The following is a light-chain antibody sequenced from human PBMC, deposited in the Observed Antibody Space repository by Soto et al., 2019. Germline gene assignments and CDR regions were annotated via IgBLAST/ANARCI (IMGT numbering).Light chain of an antibody. V-gene: IGLV1-44*01. Sequence: QSVLTQPHSASGTPGQRVTISCSGSSSNIGTSSVHWFQQLPGTAPKLLISTTNQRPSGVPERFSGSKSGTSASLAISGLQSEDEADYYCAAWDDSPNGHVFGTGTKLTVL. CDR2: TTN. CDR1: SSNIGTSS. J-gene: IGLJ1*01. CDR3: AAWDDSPNGHV.